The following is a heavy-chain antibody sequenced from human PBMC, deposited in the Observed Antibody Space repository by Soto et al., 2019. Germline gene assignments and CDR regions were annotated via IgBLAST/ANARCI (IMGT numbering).Heavy chain of an antibody. J-gene: IGHJ3*02. Sequence: QVQLQQWGAGLLKPSETLSLTCAVYGGSVSSGRYYWSWIRQPPGMGLKWIGEMSLSGGTHFNPSLKSRVTISVDTSKDQFSLKMSSVTAADTALYYCARVERGTSTTVVDAFDIWGPGTMVTVSS. V-gene: IGHV4-34*01. D-gene: IGHD1-1*01. CDR3: ARVERGTSTTVVDAFDI. CDR1: GGSVSSGRYY. CDR2: MSLSGGT.